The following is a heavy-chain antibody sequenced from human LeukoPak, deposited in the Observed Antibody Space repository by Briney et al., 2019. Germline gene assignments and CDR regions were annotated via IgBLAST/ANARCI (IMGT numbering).Heavy chain of an antibody. CDR3: ARADGTGGPYDY. CDR1: GFTVSSNY. CDR2: IYSGGST. J-gene: IGHJ4*02. D-gene: IGHD3/OR15-3a*01. V-gene: IGHV3-53*01. Sequence: GGSLRLSCAVSGFTVSSNYMSWVRQAPGKELEWVSVIYSGGSTYHADSVKGRFTISRDNSKNTLFLQMNSLRAEDTAVYYCARADGTGGPYDYWGQGALVTVSS.